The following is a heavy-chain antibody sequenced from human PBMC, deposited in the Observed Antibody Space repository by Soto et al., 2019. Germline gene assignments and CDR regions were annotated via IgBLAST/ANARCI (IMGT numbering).Heavy chain of an antibody. CDR2: IFPSDSDT. D-gene: IGHD3-22*01. CDR3: ASKDKSGYFNWFVP. Sequence: PGESLKISCRTSGYRFTSYWIAWVRQMPGKGLEWMGIIFPSDSDTRYSPSFQGQVTISADRSTSTVFLQWASLKASDTAVYFCASKDKSGYFNWFVPWGHGTLVIVSS. CDR1: GYRFTSYW. J-gene: IGHJ5*02. V-gene: IGHV5-51*01.